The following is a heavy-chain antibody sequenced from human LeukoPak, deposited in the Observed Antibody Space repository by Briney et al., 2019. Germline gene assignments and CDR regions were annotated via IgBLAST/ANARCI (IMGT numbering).Heavy chain of an antibody. CDR2: IYYSGST. V-gene: IGHV4-39*01. D-gene: IGHD1-14*01. CDR1: GGSISSSSYY. Sequence: PSETLSLTCTVSGGSISSSSYYWGWIRQPPGKGLEWIGGIYYSGSTYYNPSLKSRVTISVDTSKNQFSLKVSSVTAADTAVYYCARLGGNQVLYYFDYWGQGTLVTVSS. J-gene: IGHJ4*02. CDR3: ARLGGNQVLYYFDY.